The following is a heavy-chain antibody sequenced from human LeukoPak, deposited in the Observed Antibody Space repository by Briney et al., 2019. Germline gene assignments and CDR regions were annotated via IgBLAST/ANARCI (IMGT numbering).Heavy chain of an antibody. J-gene: IGHJ3*02. CDR1: GGTFSSYA. V-gene: IGHV1-2*06. CDR3: AREAKYSISWSHAFDI. Sequence: ASVKVSCKASGGTFSSYAISWVRQAPGQGLEWMGRINPNSGGTNYAQKFQGRVTMTRDTSISTAYMELSRLRSDDTAVYYCAREAKYSISWSHAFDIWGQGTMVTVSS. CDR2: INPNSGGT. D-gene: IGHD6-13*01.